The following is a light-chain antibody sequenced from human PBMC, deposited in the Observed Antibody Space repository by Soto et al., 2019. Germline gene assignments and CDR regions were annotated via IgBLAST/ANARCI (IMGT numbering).Light chain of an antibody. Sequence: EIVLTQSPGTLSLSPGERATLSCRASQSVSSNYLAWYRRKPGQAPGLLIYGASYRATDIPGRFSGSGSGTDFTLTITRLEPEDFAVYYCQQYGSSPPTFGPGTRVEIK. J-gene: IGKJ1*01. CDR3: QQYGSSPPT. CDR2: GAS. CDR1: QSVSSNY. V-gene: IGKV3-20*01.